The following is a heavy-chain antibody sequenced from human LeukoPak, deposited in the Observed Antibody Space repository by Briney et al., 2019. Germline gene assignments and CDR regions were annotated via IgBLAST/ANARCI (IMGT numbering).Heavy chain of an antibody. CDR3: AGAPHRGYYYGMDV. D-gene: IGHD1-14*01. J-gene: IGHJ6*02. Sequence: ASVKVSCKASGGTFSSYAISWVRQAPGQGLEWMGGIIPIFGTANYAQKFQGRVTITRDTSASTAYMELSSLRSEDTAVYYCAGAPHRGYYYGMDVWGQGTTVTVSS. CDR1: GGTFSSYA. CDR2: IIPIFGTA. V-gene: IGHV1-69*05.